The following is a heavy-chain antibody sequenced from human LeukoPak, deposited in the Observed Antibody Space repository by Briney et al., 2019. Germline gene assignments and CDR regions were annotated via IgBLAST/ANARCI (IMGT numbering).Heavy chain of an antibody. D-gene: IGHD3-10*01. CDR1: GFTVSSNY. J-gene: IGHJ4*02. CDR3: AGQSVGYYGSGSSASDY. Sequence: GGSLRLSCAASGFTVSSNYMSWVRQAPGKGLEWVSVIYSGGSTYYADSVKGRFTISRDNSKNTLYLQMNSLRAEDTAVYYCAGQSVGYYGSGSSASDYWGQGTLVTVSS. V-gene: IGHV3-53*01. CDR2: IYSGGST.